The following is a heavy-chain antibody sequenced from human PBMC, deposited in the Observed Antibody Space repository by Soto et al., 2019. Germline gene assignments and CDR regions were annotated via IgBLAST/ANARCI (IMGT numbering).Heavy chain of an antibody. CDR3: ARVLRLSGWSWYYYGMDV. D-gene: IGHD6-19*01. V-gene: IGHV1-69*01. CDR2: IIPIFGTA. Sequence: QVQLVQSGAEVKKPGSSVKVSCKASGGTFSSYAISWVRQAPGQGLEWMGGIIPIFGTANYARKFQGRVTITADESTSTAYMELSILRSEDTAVYYCARVLRLSGWSWYYYGMDVWGQGTTVTVSS. CDR1: GGTFSSYA. J-gene: IGHJ6*02.